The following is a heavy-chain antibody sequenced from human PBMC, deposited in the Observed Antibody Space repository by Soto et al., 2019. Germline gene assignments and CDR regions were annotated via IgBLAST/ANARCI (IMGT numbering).Heavy chain of an antibody. CDR2: ISGSGGST. CDR3: AKSEGEGLRFLEWLYYFDY. Sequence: EVQLLESGGGLVQPGGSLRLSCAASGFTFSSYAMSWVRQAPGKGLEWVSAISGSGGSTYYADSVKGRFTISRDNSKNTLYLQMNSLRAEDTAVHYCAKSEGEGLRFLEWLYYFDYWGQGTLVTVSS. CDR1: GFTFSSYA. J-gene: IGHJ4*02. D-gene: IGHD3-3*01. V-gene: IGHV3-23*01.